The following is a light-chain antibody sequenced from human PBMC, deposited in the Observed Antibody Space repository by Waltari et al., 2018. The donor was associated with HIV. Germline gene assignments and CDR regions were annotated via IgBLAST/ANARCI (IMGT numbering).Light chain of an antibody. V-gene: IGLV3-21*04. CDR2: YDS. Sequence: SYVLTQPPSVSVAPGKTARITCGGTNIGSKSVHWYQQKPGQAPLLVIYYDSARPSGIPGRFSGSNAGNTATLTIGRVEAGDEADYYCQVWDSSSDHVVFGGGTNLTVL. J-gene: IGLJ2*01. CDR1: NIGSKS. CDR3: QVWDSSSDHVV.